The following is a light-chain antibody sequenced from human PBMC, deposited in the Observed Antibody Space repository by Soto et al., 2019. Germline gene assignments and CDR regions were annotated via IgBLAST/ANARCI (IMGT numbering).Light chain of an antibody. CDR3: QQYSSHST. CDR1: HSTSSY. Sequence: DIQMTQSPSSLSASVGDRVTITCRASHSTSSYLAWYQQKPGKAPKLLIYQASSLENGVPSRFSGSGSGTEFSLTISSLQPEDFATYYCQQYSSHSTFGQGTKVDI. V-gene: IGKV1-5*03. CDR2: QAS. J-gene: IGKJ1*01.